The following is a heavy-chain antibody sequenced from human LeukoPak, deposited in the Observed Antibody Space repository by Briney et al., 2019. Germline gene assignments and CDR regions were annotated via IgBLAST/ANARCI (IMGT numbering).Heavy chain of an antibody. CDR3: ARDAKGHGCPDY. CDR2: ISSSSSYI. CDR1: GFAFSDYN. J-gene: IGHJ4*02. D-gene: IGHD5-24*01. V-gene: IGHV3-21*01. Sequence: GGALTLSRVASGFAFSDYNVHWVRQAAGKGREWVSFISSSSSYIYYAESVRGRFTISRDNAKNSLYLQMDSLTVDDTAVYYCARDAKGHGCPDYWGQGTLVTVSS.